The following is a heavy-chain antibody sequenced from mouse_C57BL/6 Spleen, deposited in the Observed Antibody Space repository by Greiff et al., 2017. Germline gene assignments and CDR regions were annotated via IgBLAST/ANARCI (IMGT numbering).Heavy chain of an antibody. J-gene: IGHJ1*03. D-gene: IGHD1-1*01. Sequence: QVQLQQSGAELVRPGASVTLSCKASGYTFTDYEMHWVKQTPVHGLEWIGAIDPETGGTAYNQKFKGKAILTADKSFSTAYMELRSLTSEDSAVYYCTRTTTRYFDVWGTGTTVTVSS. CDR1: GYTFTDYE. CDR2: IDPETGGT. V-gene: IGHV1-15*01. CDR3: TRTTTRYFDV.